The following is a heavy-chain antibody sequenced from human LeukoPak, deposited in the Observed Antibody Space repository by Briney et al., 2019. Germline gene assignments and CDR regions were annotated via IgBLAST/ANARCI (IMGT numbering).Heavy chain of an antibody. J-gene: IGHJ4*02. CDR3: ARGVGATTHYCDF. CDR2: IIPIFGTA. D-gene: IGHD1-26*01. Sequence: SVKVSCKASGYTFTGYYMHWVRQAPGQGLEWMGGIIPIFGTANYAQKFQGRVTITADESTSTAYMELSSLRSEDTAVYYCARGVGATTHYCDFWGQGTLVTVSS. CDR1: GYTFTGYY. V-gene: IGHV1-69*13.